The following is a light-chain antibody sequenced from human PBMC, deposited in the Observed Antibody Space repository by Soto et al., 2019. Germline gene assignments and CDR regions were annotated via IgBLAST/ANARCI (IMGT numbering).Light chain of an antibody. J-gene: IGKJ5*01. CDR3: QRYGSSSVT. V-gene: IGKV3-20*01. CDR1: QSVTDNY. Sequence: EVVLTQSPGTLSLSPGERGTLSCRASQSVTDNYLAWYQVRPGQAPRLLIYGASRRATGIPDRFSGSGSGTDFTLTISRLEPEDFAVYYCQRYGSSSVTFGQGTRLEI. CDR2: GAS.